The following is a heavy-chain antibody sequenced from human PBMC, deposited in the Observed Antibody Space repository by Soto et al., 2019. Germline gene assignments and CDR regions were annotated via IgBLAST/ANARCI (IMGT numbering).Heavy chain of an antibody. CDR1: GYTFTGYY. V-gene: IGHV1-2*02. J-gene: IGHJ6*02. D-gene: IGHD1-7*01. CDR3: ARDQLELPRIYYYYGMDV. Sequence: ASVKVSCKASGYTFTGYYMHWVRQAPGQGLEWMGWINPNSGGTNYAQKFQGRVTMTRDTSISTAYMELSRLRSDDTAVYYCARDQLELPRIYYYYGMDVWGQGTTVTVSS. CDR2: INPNSGGT.